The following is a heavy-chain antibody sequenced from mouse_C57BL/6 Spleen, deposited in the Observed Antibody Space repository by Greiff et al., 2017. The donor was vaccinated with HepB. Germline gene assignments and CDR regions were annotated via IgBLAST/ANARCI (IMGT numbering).Heavy chain of an antibody. V-gene: IGHV5-4*01. J-gene: IGHJ3*01. CDR1: GFTFSSYA. Sequence: DVMLVESGGGLVKPGGSLKLSCAASGFTFSSYAMSWVRQTPEKRLEWVATISDGGSYTYYPDNVKGRFTISRDNAKNNLYLQMSHLKSEDTAMYYCARDDGYYGDFAYWGQGTLVTVSA. D-gene: IGHD2-3*01. CDR2: ISDGGSYT. CDR3: ARDDGYYGDFAY.